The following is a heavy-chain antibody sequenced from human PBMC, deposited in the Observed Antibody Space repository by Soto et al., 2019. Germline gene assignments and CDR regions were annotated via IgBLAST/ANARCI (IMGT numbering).Heavy chain of an antibody. CDR2: IYWNDDK. D-gene: IGHD2-15*01. CDR3: AHSPVVDPGVYNWFDP. V-gene: IGHV2-5*01. Sequence: SGPTLVNPTQTLTLTCTFSGFSLSTIGVGVGWIRQPPGKALEWLALIYWNDDKRYSPSLKSRLTITKDTSKNQVVLTMTNMDPVDTATYYCAHSPVVDPGVYNWFDPWGQGTLVTVSS. CDR1: GFSLSTIGVG. J-gene: IGHJ5*02.